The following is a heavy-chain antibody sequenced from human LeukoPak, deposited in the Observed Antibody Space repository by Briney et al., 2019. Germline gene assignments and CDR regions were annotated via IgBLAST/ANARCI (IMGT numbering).Heavy chain of an antibody. CDR1: GFTFNSYA. V-gene: IGHV3-21*04. CDR2: ISSSNYI. CDR3: ARDRGIAVAGVY. Sequence: GGSLRLFCAASGFTFNSYAMNWVRQAPGKGLERVSSISSSNYIYYADSVKGRFTISRDNAKNSLFLQMNNLRAEDTAIYYCARDRGIAVAGVYWGQGTLVTVSS. D-gene: IGHD6-19*01. J-gene: IGHJ4*02.